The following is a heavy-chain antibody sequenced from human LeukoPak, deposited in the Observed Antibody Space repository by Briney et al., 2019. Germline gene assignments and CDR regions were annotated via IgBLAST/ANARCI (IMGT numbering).Heavy chain of an antibody. CDR3: ARPYCSGGSCYWFDP. J-gene: IGHJ5*02. Sequence: SETLSLTCTVSGGSISSYYWSWIRQPPGKGLEWIGYIYYSGSTNYNPSLKGRVTISVDTSKNQFSLKLSSVTAADTAVYYCARPYCSGGSCYWFDPWGQGTLVTVSS. CDR1: GGSISSYY. CDR2: IYYSGST. V-gene: IGHV4-59*08. D-gene: IGHD2-15*01.